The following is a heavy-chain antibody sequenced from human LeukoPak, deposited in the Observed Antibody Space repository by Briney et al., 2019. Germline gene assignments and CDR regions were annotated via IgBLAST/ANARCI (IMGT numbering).Heavy chain of an antibody. Sequence: PSETLSLTCTVSGGSISSSSYHWSWIRQRPGKGLEWIGSIYYSGSTYYNSSLKSRVTISVDTSKNQFSLKLSSVTAADTAVYYCARQVTVGSFFDYWGQGTLVTVSS. J-gene: IGHJ4*02. D-gene: IGHD2-21*02. V-gene: IGHV4-39*01. CDR2: IYYSGST. CDR3: ARQVTVGSFFDY. CDR1: GGSISSSSYH.